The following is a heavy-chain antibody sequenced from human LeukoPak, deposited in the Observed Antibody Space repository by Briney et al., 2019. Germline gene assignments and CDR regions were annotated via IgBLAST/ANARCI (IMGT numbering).Heavy chain of an antibody. D-gene: IGHD2-15*01. CDR2: ISSSGSTI. CDR1: GFTFSSYE. CDR3: ARDFFKGYCSGGSCPRRPNWYFDL. J-gene: IGHJ2*01. Sequence: GGSLRLSCAASGFTFSSYEMNWVRQAPGKGLEWVSYISSSGSTIYYADSVKGRFTISRDNAKNSLYLQMNSLRAEDTAVYYCARDFFKGYCSGGSCPRRPNWYFDLWGRGTLVTVSP. V-gene: IGHV3-48*03.